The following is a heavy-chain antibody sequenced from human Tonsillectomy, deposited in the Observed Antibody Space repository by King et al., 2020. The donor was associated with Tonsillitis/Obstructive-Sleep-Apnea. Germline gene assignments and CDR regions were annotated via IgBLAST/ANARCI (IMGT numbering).Heavy chain of an antibody. Sequence: VQLVQSGAEVKKPGASVNVSCKASGYTFTIYGINWVRQAPGQGLEWMGWISAYSGDTDFAQKFQDRVTMTTDTSTSTAYMELRSLRSDDTAVYFCARDYWSGWKCYSDYRGPGTLGT. D-gene: IGHD3-3*01. J-gene: IGHJ4*01. CDR3: ARDYWSGWKCYSDY. V-gene: IGHV1-18*01. CDR2: ISAYSGDT. CDR1: GYTFTIYG.